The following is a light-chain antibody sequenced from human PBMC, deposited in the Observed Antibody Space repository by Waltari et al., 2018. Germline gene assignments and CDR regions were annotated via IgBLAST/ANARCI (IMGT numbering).Light chain of an antibody. Sequence: QSVLTQPPSASGVPGQRVTISCSGSSSSIGRNYVYWYPHVPGTPPKLPSLRNMQRPSGVPDRFSGSKSGTSASLAISGLRSEDEAHYYCAAWDDSLICPVFGTGTKVSVL. V-gene: IGLV1-47*01. CDR1: SSSIGRNY. J-gene: IGLJ1*01. CDR2: RNM. CDR3: AAWDDSLICPV.